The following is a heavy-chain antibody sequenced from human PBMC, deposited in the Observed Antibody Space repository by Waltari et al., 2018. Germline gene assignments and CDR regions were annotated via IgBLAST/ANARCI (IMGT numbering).Heavy chain of an antibody. CDR1: GFTFSSHA. CDR2: ISGSGGST. Sequence: EVQLLESGGGLVQPGGSLRLSCAAPGFTFSSHAMRWLRQAPGKGLEWVSAISGSGGSTYYADSVKGRFTISRDNSKNTLYLQMNSLRAEDTAVYYCAKSLRTRDGYNFDYWGQGTLVTVSS. V-gene: IGHV3-23*01. CDR3: AKSLRTRDGYNFDY. J-gene: IGHJ4*02. D-gene: IGHD5-12*01.